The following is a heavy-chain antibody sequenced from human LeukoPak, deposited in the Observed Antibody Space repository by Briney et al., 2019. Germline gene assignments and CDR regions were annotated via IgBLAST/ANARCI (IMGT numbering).Heavy chain of an antibody. CDR3: AKGIYSSGWSYFDY. D-gene: IGHD6-19*01. J-gene: IGHJ4*01. V-gene: IGHV4-59*01. CDR2: IYYSGST. CDR1: GGSISSYY. Sequence: SETLSLTCTVSGGSISSYYWSWIRQPPGKGLEWIGYIYYSGSTNYNPSLKSRVTISVDTSKNQFSLKLSSVTAEDTAVYYCAKGIYSSGWSYFDYWGHGTLVTVSS.